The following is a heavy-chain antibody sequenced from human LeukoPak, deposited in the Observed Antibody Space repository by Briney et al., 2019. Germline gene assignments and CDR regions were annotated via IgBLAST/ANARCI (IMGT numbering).Heavy chain of an antibody. V-gene: IGHV1-2*02. CDR2: INPNSGGT. J-gene: IGHJ4*02. Sequence: ASVKVSCKASGYTFTGYYMHWVRQAPGQGLEWMGWINPNSGGTNYAQKFQGRVTMTRDTSISTAYMELSRLRSDDTAVYYCARVVWLRSYFDYWGQGTLVTVSS. D-gene: IGHD5-12*01. CDR3: ARVVWLRSYFDY. CDR1: GYTFTGYY.